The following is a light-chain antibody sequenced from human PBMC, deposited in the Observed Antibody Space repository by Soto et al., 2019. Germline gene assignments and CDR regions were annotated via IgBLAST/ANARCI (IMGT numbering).Light chain of an antibody. CDR3: SSYTSSSYVV. CDR2: EVS. J-gene: IGLJ2*01. Sequence: QSVLTQPASVSGSPGQSITISCTGTSSDVGGYNYVSWYQQHPGKAPKLMIYEVSNRPSGVSNRFSGSKSGNTASLTISGLQAEDEAGYYCSSYTSSSYVVFGGGTKVTVL. V-gene: IGLV2-14*01. CDR1: SSDVGGYNY.